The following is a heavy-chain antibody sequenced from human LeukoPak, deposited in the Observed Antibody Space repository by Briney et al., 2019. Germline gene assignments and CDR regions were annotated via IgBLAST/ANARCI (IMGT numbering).Heavy chain of an antibody. Sequence: SETLSLTCTVSGGSISSYYWSWIRQPPGKGLEWIGYIYYSGSTNYNPSHKSRVTISVDTSKNQFSLKLSSVTAADTAVYYCAVPGREQLARRGYYFDYWGQGTLVTVSS. CDR2: IYYSGST. CDR1: GGSISSYY. CDR3: AVPGREQLARRGYYFDY. V-gene: IGHV4-59*08. J-gene: IGHJ4*02. D-gene: IGHD6-13*01.